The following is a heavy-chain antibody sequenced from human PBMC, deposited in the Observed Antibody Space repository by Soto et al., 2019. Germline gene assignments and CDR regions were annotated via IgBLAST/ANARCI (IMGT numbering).Heavy chain of an antibody. CDR1: GFTFSSYA. J-gene: IGHJ4*02. CDR2: ISYDGSNK. CDR3: ARGGSVIVVVSNDHFDY. Sequence: QVQLVESGGGVVQPGRSLRLSCAASGFTFSSYAMQWVRQAPGKGLEWVAVISYDGSNKYYADSVKGRFTISRDNSKTTPYLQMNSLRAEVTAVYYCARGGSVIVVVSNDHFDYWGQGTLVTVSS. D-gene: IGHD3-22*01. V-gene: IGHV3-30-3*01.